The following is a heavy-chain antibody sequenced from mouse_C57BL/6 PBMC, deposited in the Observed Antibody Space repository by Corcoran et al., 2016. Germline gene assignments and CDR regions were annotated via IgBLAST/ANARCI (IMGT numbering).Heavy chain of an antibody. D-gene: IGHD1-1*01. V-gene: IGHV14-2*01. Sequence: EVQLQQSGAELVKSGASVKLSCTASGFNIKDYYMHWVKERTEQGLEWIGRIDPEDGETKYAPKFQGKATITADTSSNTAYLQLSSLTSEDTAVYYCASSSLAWFAYWGQGTLVTVSA. CDR2: IDPEDGET. CDR3: ASSSLAWFAY. J-gene: IGHJ3*01. CDR1: GFNIKDYY.